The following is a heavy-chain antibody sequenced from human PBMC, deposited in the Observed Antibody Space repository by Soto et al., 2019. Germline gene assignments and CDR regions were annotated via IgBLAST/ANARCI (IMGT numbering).Heavy chain of an antibody. Sequence: PGGSLRLSCAASGFTFNTYGMHGVRQAPGKGLEWVAVIWYDGSIKYYTDSVKGRFTISRDNSKNTMYLQMNSLRAEDTAVYYCARIDCTGGSCRPYYYYAMDVWGQGTTVTVSS. V-gene: IGHV3-33*01. CDR1: GFTFNTYG. D-gene: IGHD2-15*01. CDR2: IWYDGSIK. J-gene: IGHJ6*02. CDR3: ARIDCTGGSCRPYYYYAMDV.